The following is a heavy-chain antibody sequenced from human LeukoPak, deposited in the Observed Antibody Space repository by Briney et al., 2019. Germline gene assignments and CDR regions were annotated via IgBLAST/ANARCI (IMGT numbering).Heavy chain of an antibody. CDR3: ARVSVVYGMDV. Sequence: MPSETLSLTCSVSGGSISSDYWSWIRQPPGKGLEWIGYMYYTGSTNYNPSFKSRVTISLATSKTQFSLKLSSVTPADTAVYYCARVSVVYGMDVWGQRTTVTVSS. CDR1: GGSISSDY. CDR2: MYYTGST. J-gene: IGHJ6*02. V-gene: IGHV4-59*01.